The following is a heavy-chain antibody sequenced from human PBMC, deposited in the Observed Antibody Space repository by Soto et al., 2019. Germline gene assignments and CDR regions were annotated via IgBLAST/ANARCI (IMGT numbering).Heavy chain of an antibody. CDR3: SRDPHSRGWGSHSFYGMDV. J-gene: IGHJ6*02. CDR2: FNPIFIAP. D-gene: IGHD6-19*01. CDR1: GGTFSNYA. V-gene: IGHV1-69*01. Sequence: QMQLVQSGAEVKKPGSSVKVSCKASGGTFSNYAFSWVRQAPGQGLEWMGGFNPIFIAPDYAQRFRDRVTIVADESTSTVYMELRSLRSEDTGVYFCSRDPHSRGWGSHSFYGMDVWGQGTTVTVSS.